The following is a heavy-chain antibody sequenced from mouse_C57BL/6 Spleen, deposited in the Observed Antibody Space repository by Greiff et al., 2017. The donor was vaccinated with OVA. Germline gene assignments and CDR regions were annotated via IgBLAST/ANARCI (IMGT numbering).Heavy chain of an antibody. Sequence: VQLQQSGAELVKPGASVKISCKASGYAFSSYWMNWVKQRPGKGLEWIGQIYPGDGDTNYNGKFKGKATLTADKSSSTAYMQLSSLTSEDSAVYFGARALSEGYAMDDWGQGTSVTVSS. J-gene: IGHJ4*01. CDR2: IYPGDGDT. D-gene: IGHD6-5*01. V-gene: IGHV1-80*01. CDR3: ARALSEGYAMDD. CDR1: GYAFSSYW.